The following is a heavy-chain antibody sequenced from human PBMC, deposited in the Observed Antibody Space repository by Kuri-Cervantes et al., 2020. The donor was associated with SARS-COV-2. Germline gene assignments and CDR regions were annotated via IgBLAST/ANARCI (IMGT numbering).Heavy chain of an antibody. CDR2: INHSGST. D-gene: IGHD2-2*01. CDR1: GGSISSGGYY. J-gene: IGHJ1*01. Sequence: SETLSLTCTVSGGSISSGGYYWSWIRQPPGKGLEWIGEINHSGSTNYNPSLKSRVTISVDTSKNQFSLKLSSVTAADTAVYYCARHRPTSGYFQHWGQGTLVTVSS. V-gene: IGHV4-39*01. CDR3: ARHRPTSGYFQH.